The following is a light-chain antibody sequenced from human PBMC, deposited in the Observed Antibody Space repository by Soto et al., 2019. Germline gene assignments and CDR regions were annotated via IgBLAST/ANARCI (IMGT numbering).Light chain of an antibody. CDR1: SSDVGGYNY. CDR3: SSHAGIINVV. J-gene: IGLJ3*02. Sequence: QSVLTQPPSASGSPGQSVTISCTGTSSDVGGYNYVSWYQQHPGKAPKLMIYEVTKRPSGVPDRFSGSKSGNTASLTVSELLAEDEADYYCSSHAGIINVVFGGGTKLTVL. CDR2: EVT. V-gene: IGLV2-8*01.